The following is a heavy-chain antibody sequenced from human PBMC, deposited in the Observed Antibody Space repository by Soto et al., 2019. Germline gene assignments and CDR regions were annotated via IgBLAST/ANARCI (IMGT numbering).Heavy chain of an antibody. D-gene: IGHD3-10*01. CDR2: IYPGDSDT. J-gene: IGHJ4*02. CDR3: AINADNIYYYGSGSYYSSFDY. Sequence: PGESLKISCKGSGYSFTSYWIGWVRQMPGKGLKWMGIIYPGDSDTRYSPSFQGQVTISADKSISTAYLQWSSLKASDTAMYYCAINADNIYYYGSGSYYSSFDYWGQGTLVTVSS. V-gene: IGHV5-51*01. CDR1: GYSFTSYW.